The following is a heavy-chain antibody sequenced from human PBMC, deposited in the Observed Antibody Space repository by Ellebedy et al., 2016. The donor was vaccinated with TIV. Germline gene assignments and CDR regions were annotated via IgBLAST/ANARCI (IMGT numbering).Heavy chain of an antibody. D-gene: IGHD1-7*01. V-gene: IGHV3-48*02. CDR2: ISSNSGNI. J-gene: IGHJ4*02. Sequence: GESLKISCAASGFTFSTYSMNWVRQAPGKGLEWVSYISSNSGNIYYADSVKGRFTISRDNAKNSLYLQMNSLREEDTAVYYCARDENYVAEVIDYWGQGTLVTVSS. CDR3: ARDENYVAEVIDY. CDR1: GFTFSTYS.